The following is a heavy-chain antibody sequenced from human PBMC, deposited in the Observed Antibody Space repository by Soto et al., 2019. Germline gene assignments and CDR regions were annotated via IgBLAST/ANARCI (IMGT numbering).Heavy chain of an antibody. J-gene: IGHJ5*02. CDR2: IDPSDSQT. D-gene: IGHD3-22*01. CDR1: GYSFAGYW. CDR3: ARQIYDSDTGPNFQYSFDP. Sequence: GEALKISCKGSGYSFAGYWITWVRQKPGKGLEWMGRIDPSDSQTYYSPSFRGHVTISVTKSITTVFLQWSSLRASDTAMYYCARQIYDSDTGPNFQYSFDPWGPGTPVPVS. V-gene: IGHV5-10-1*01.